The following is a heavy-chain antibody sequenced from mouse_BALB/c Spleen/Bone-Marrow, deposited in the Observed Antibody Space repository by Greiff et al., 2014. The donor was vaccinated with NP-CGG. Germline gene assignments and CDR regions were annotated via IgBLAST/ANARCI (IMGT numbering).Heavy chain of an antibody. CDR3: TRGGLYYDYDGAWFAY. D-gene: IGHD2-4*01. J-gene: IGHJ3*01. CDR1: GYTFTSYW. V-gene: IGHV1S22*01. CDR2: IYPGSGST. Sequence: LQQSGSELVKPGASVKLSCKASGYTFTSYWMHWVKQRPGQGLEWIGNIYPGSGSTNYDEEFKSKATLTVDTSSSTAYMRLSSLTSEDSAVYYCTRGGLYYDYDGAWFAYWGQGTLVTVSA.